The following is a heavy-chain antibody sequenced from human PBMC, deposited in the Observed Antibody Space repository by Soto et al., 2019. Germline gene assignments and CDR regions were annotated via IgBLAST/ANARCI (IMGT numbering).Heavy chain of an antibody. V-gene: IGHV4-30-4*01. Sequence: SETLSLTCTVSGGSLSSGDYYWRWIRQPPGKGLEWIGYIYYSGSTYYNPSLKSRVTISVDTSKNQFSLKLSSVTAADTAVYYCARASRDSSSWYPYYYYYYGMDVWGQGTTVTVSS. CDR3: ARASRDSSSWYPYYYYYYGMDV. D-gene: IGHD6-13*01. CDR1: GGSLSSGDYY. J-gene: IGHJ6*02. CDR2: IYYSGST.